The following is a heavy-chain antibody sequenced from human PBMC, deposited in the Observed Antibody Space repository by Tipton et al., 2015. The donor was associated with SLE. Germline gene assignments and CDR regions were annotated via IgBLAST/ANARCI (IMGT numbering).Heavy chain of an antibody. CDR1: GLSMTTRPW. CDR2: VHHTGGN. D-gene: IGHD3-22*01. V-gene: IGHV4-4*01. J-gene: IGHJ5*02. CDR3: ARGELIEGFDP. Sequence: TLSLTCSVAGLSMTTRPWWTWVRQPPGKGLEWAGEVHHTGGNNYNPSLRSRVTISMDTSKSQFSLTLKSVTAADTAVYFCARGELIEGFDPWGQGTLVTVAA.